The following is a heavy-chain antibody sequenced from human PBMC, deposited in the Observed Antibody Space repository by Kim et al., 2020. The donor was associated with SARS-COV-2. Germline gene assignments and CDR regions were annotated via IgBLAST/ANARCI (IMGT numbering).Heavy chain of an antibody. CDR3: ARARFGELFDY. D-gene: IGHD3-10*01. V-gene: IGHV3-13*01. Sequence: TYYPGSVKGRFTISRENAKNSLYLQMNSLRAGDTAVYYCARARFGELFDYWGQGTLVTVSS. CDR2: T. J-gene: IGHJ4*02.